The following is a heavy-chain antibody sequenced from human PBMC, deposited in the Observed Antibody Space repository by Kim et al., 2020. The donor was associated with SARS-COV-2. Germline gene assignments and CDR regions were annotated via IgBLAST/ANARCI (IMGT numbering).Heavy chain of an antibody. D-gene: IGHD4-17*01. CDR3: ARPNWGYGDYVNYGMDV. Sequence: VKGRFTIARDNSKNTLYLQMNSLRAEDTAVYYCARPNWGYGDYVNYGMDVWGQGTTVTVSS. V-gene: IGHV3-66*04. J-gene: IGHJ6*02.